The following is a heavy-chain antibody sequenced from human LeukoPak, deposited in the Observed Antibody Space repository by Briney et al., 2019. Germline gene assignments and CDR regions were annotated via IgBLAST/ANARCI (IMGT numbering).Heavy chain of an antibody. CDR3: TRGGPVAGTHKYFLH. CDR2: MNPNNANT. CDR1: GYTFTSYD. Sequence: ASVNVSCKASGYTFTSYDINWVRQATGQGLEWMGGMNPNNANTDYAQKFQGRVTLTRNTSISTAYMELSSLRSEDTAMYYCTRGGPVAGTHKYFLHWGQGTLVTVSS. V-gene: IGHV1-8*01. D-gene: IGHD6-19*01. J-gene: IGHJ1*01.